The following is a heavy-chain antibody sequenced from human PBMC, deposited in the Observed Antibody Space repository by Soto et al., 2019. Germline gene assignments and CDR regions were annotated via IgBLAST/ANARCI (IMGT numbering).Heavy chain of an antibody. CDR3: ARGPLGWLDT. D-gene: IGHD3-10*01. CDR1: GFSVSSNY. J-gene: IGHJ5*02. V-gene: IGHV3-53*01. CDR2: IYSGGST. Sequence: EVQLVESGGGLIQPGGSLRLSCAASGFSVSSNYMSWVRQAPGKGLEWVSLIYSGGSTSYADSVKGRFTISRDNSKNTLYLQMNRLRAEDTAVYYCARGPLGWLDTWGQGTLVTVSS.